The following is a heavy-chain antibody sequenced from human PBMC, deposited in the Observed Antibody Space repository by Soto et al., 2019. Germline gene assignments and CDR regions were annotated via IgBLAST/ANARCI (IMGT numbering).Heavy chain of an antibody. CDR1: GLTFSYSF. D-gene: IGHD2-21*01. Sequence: GGPRRRAWVTSGLTFSYSFIGWVRQAPGKGLELVSYISGSGSYTLYAASVKGRFIVSRDNANNSLFLLMSSLRGEETAIYYCVRDSRSYYGGRKEFGAFDIWGLGTVVTVSS. CDR2: ISGSGSYT. V-gene: IGHV3-11*06. CDR3: VRDSRSYYGGRKEFGAFDI. J-gene: IGHJ3*02.